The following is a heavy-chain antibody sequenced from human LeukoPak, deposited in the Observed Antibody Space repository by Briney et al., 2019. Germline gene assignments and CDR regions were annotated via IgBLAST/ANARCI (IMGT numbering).Heavy chain of an antibody. CDR3: ARDGRRWLQFSAEYFQH. D-gene: IGHD5-24*01. Sequence: VASVKVSCKASGYTFTSYGISWVRQAPGQGLEWMGWISAYNGNTNYAQKLQGRVTMTTDTSTSTAYMELRSLRSDDTAVYYCARDGRRWLQFSAEYFQHWGQGTLVTVSS. V-gene: IGHV1-18*01. CDR2: ISAYNGNT. J-gene: IGHJ1*01. CDR1: GYTFTSYG.